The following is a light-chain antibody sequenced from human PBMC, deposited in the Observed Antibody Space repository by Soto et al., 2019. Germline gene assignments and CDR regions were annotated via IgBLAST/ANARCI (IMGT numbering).Light chain of an antibody. Sequence: QSALTQPPSMSGSPGQSVTISCTGTSSDVGSYNRVSWYQQPPGTSPKLLIYEVSNRPSGVPDRFSGSKSCNTASLTISGLQAEDEADYYCNSFTSSSTYVFGTGTKVTVL. J-gene: IGLJ1*01. CDR1: SSDVGSYNR. CDR3: NSFTSSSTYV. CDR2: EVS. V-gene: IGLV2-18*02.